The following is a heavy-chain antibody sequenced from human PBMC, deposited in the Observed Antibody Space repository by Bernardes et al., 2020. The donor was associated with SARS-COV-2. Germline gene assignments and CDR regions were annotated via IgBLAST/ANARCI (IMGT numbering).Heavy chain of an antibody. V-gene: IGHV3-30*03. Sequence: GGSLRLSCAASGFTFNNFGMHWVRQAPGRGLEWVAVISYEGSKKYYADSLEGRFTISKDNSKNTVYLQMNNLRSEDTAIYYCAVRISGCVYWGKGTLLTVSS. CDR1: GFTFNNFG. D-gene: IGHD2-21*01. CDR2: ISYEGSKK. CDR3: AVRISGCVY. J-gene: IGHJ4*02.